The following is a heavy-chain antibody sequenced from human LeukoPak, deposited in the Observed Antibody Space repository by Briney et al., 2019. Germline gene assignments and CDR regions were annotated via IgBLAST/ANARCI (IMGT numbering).Heavy chain of an antibody. J-gene: IGHJ3*02. Sequence: GGPLRLSCAASGFTFSSYAMSWVRQAPGKGLEWVSAISGSGGSTYYADSVKGRFTISRDNSKNTLYLQMNSLRAEDTAVYYCAKALGPRGAFDIWGQGTMVTVSS. D-gene: IGHD3-10*01. CDR2: ISGSGGST. CDR1: GFTFSSYA. CDR3: AKALGPRGAFDI. V-gene: IGHV3-23*01.